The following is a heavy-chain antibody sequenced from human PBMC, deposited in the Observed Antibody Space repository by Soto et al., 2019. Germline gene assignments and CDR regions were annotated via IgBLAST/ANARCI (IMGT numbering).Heavy chain of an antibody. V-gene: IGHV1-69*01. D-gene: IGHD6-13*01. CDR2: IIPIFGTA. CDR1: GGTFSSYA. Sequence: QVQLVQSGAEVKKPGSSVKVSCKASGGTFSSYAISWVRQAPGQGLEWMGGIIPIFGTANYAQKFQGRVTITADESTSPAYMELSSLRSEDTAVYYCASTAAGSVRYYYYGMDVWGQGTTVTVSS. CDR3: ASTAAGSVRYYYYGMDV. J-gene: IGHJ6*02.